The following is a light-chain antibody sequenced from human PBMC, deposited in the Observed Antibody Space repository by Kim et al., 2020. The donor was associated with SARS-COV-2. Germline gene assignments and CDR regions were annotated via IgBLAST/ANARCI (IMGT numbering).Light chain of an antibody. V-gene: IGLV1-47*01. CDR1: SPNIGSND. CDR3: ATWDDSLSGWV. CDR2: RND. Sequence: GRRCTTSCSGSSPNIGSNDVAWFQQLPGTAPKVLIHRNDQRPSGVPDRFSGYKSGTSASLAISGLRSEEEADYYCATWDDSLSGWVFGGGTQLTVL. J-gene: IGLJ3*02.